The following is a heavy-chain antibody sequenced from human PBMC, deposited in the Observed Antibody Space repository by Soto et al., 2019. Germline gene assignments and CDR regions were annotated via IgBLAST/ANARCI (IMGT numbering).Heavy chain of an antibody. CDR3: ARGGGVGVAGSAAFDM. J-gene: IGHJ3*02. Sequence: QLHLVQSGAVVKKPGASVTVSCSASGYPVTAYYMHWVRQAPGRGLEWMGGINPATGAAKYTQTFPGRVTMTRDTSTSKVFMELSGLTSEDPAVFYCARGGGVGVAGSAAFDMWGQGTLVTVSS. CDR1: GYPVTAYY. D-gene: IGHD3-3*01. V-gene: IGHV1-2*02. CDR2: INPATGAA.